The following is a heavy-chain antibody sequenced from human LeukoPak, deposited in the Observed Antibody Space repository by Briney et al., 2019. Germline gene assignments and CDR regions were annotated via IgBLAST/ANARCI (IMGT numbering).Heavy chain of an antibody. CDR2: IYHSGRT. J-gene: IGHJ6*03. V-gene: IGHV4-4*02. CDR1: GGSIGSRNW. D-gene: IGHD3-10*01. Sequence: SETLSLTCAVSGGSIGSRNWWSWVRQPPGKGLEWIGEIYHSGRTYYNPSLKSRVTISVDTSKNQFSLKLSSVTAADTAVYYCARDRGYMDVWGKGTTVTVSS. CDR3: ARDRGYMDV.